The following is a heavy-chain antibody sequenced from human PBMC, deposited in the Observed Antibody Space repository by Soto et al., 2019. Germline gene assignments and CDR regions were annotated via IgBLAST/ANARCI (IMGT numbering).Heavy chain of an antibody. CDR1: GYTFSSYG. V-gene: IGHV1-18*01. Sequence: GASVKVSCKASGYTFSSYGISWGRQAPGQGLEWMGWISAYNGNTNYAQKLQGRVTMTTDTSTSTAYMELRSLRSDDTAVYYCARGRGYSYGYYYGMDVWGQGTTVTVSS. D-gene: IGHD5-18*01. J-gene: IGHJ6*02. CDR2: ISAYNGNT. CDR3: ARGRGYSYGYYYGMDV.